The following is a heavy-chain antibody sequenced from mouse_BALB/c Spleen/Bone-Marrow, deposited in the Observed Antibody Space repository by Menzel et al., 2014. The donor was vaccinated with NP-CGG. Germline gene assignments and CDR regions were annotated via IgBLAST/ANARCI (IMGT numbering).Heavy chain of an antibody. V-gene: IGHV3-2*02. CDR2: ISYSGST. Sequence: EVQLVESGPGLVKPSQSLSLTCTVTGYSITSDYAWNWIRQFPGNKLEWMGYISYSGSTSYNPSLKSRISITRDTSKNQFFLQLNSVTTEDTATYYCARKALYYAMDHWGQGTSVTVSS. J-gene: IGHJ4*01. CDR3: ARKALYYAMDH. CDR1: GYSITSDYA.